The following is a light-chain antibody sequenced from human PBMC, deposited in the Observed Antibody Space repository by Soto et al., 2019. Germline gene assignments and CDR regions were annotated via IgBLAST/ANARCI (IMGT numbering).Light chain of an antibody. CDR3: QQYNSYSQT. Sequence: ENPLAQXXPPXSXXLLXKVXXXCXASQSISSWLAWYQQKPGKAPKLLIYDASSLESEVPSRFSGSGSGTEFTLTISSLQPDDFATYYCQQYNSYSQTFGQGTKVDIK. CDR2: DAS. CDR1: QSISSW. J-gene: IGKJ1*01. V-gene: IGKV1-5*01.